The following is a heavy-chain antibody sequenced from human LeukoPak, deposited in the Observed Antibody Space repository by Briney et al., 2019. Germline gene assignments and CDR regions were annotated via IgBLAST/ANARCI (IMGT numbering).Heavy chain of an antibody. V-gene: IGHV4-34*01. Sequence: SETLSLSCAVYGGSLSGYYWSWIRQPPGKGLEWIGEINQSGSTNYNPSLKSRVTISVDTSKNQFSLKLNSVTAADTAVYYCARAWATDYFDYWGQGTLVTVSS. J-gene: IGHJ4*02. CDR1: GGSLSGYY. CDR2: INQSGST. CDR3: ARAWATDYFDY.